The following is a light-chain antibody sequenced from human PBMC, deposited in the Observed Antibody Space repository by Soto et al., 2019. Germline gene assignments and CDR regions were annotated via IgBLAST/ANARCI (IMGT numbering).Light chain of an antibody. Sequence: QSVLTQPASVSGSPGQSITISCTGTSSDVGGYNYVSWYQQHPGKAPKLIIYEVSDRPSGLSNRFSGSKSGNVASLTISGLQAEDEAHYYCSSYTSISTQVFGGGTKVTVL. CDR3: SSYTSISTQV. CDR2: EVS. CDR1: SSDVGGYNY. V-gene: IGLV2-14*01. J-gene: IGLJ2*01.